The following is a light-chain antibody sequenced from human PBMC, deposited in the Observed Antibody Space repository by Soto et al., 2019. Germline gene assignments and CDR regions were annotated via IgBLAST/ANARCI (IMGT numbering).Light chain of an antibody. Sequence: EIVLTQSPGTLSLSPGERATLSCRASQSVSSSYLAWYQQKPGQAPRLLIYGASSRATGIPDRFSGSGSGTDFTLTISTLEPDDFAVYYCQQYGISPTFGQGTKVEIK. CDR2: GAS. CDR3: QQYGISPT. CDR1: QSVSSSY. V-gene: IGKV3-20*01. J-gene: IGKJ1*01.